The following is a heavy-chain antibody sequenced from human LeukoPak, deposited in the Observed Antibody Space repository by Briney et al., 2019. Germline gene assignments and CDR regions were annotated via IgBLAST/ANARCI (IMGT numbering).Heavy chain of an antibody. V-gene: IGHV3-23*01. CDR2: ISGSGGST. CDR3: AREGVDYVWGSYRRGYYFDY. Sequence: GGSLRLSCAASGFTFSSYAMSWVRQAPGKGLEWVSAISGSGGSTYYADSVKGRFTISRDNSKNTLYLQMNSLRAEDTAVYYCAREGVDYVWGSYRRGYYFDYWGQGTLVTVSS. D-gene: IGHD3-16*02. CDR1: GFTFSSYA. J-gene: IGHJ4*02.